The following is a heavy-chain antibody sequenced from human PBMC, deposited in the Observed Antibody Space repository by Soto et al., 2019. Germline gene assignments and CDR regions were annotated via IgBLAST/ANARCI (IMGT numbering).Heavy chain of an antibody. J-gene: IGHJ6*03. CDR2: ISSSGTII. CDR3: ARRVNQCLVGGDYYYCYVTV. CDR1: GFTLSEYY. Sequence: QVQLVESVGGLAKPGGSLRLSCEASGFTLSEYYMSWLRQAPGKGLEWISYISSSGTIIYYADSVKGRFTISRDNAKKSLYLLMHSRRAEDAAAYYCARRVNQCLVGGDYYYCYVTVWSIGSTVPVSS. V-gene: IGHV3-11*01. D-gene: IGHD3-16*01.